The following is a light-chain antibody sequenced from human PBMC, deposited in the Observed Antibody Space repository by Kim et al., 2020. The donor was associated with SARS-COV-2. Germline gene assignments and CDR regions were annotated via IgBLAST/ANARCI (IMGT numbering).Light chain of an antibody. CDR3: HQYDTSPLT. CDR2: GAS. CDR1: QSVTSSF. Sequence: EIVLTQSPGTLSLSPGGRATLSCRASQSVTSSFLAWYQQKPGQAPRLLIYGASSRATGIPDRFSGSGSGTDFTLTISRLEPEDFAVYYCHQYDTSPLTFGGGTKVEI. J-gene: IGKJ4*01. V-gene: IGKV3-20*01.